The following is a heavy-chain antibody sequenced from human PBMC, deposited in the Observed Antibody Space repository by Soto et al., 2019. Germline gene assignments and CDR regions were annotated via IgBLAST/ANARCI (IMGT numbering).Heavy chain of an antibody. J-gene: IGHJ4*02. D-gene: IGHD2-2*02. CDR1: GFTFSSYS. Sequence: VQLVESGGGVVQPGRSLRLSCAASGFTFSSYSMNWVRQAPGKGLEWVSYISSSSSTIYYADSVKGRFTISRDNAKNSLYLQMNSLRDEDTAVYYCARDLGYCSSTSCYRTYYFDYWGQGTLVTVSS. CDR3: ARDLGYCSSTSCYRTYYFDY. CDR2: ISSSSSTI. V-gene: IGHV3-48*02.